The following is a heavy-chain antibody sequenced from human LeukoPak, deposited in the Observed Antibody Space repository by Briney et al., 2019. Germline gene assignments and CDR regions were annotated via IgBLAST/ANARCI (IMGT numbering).Heavy chain of an antibody. D-gene: IGHD1-1*01. V-gene: IGHV3-15*01. CDR2: IKSKTDGGTT. J-gene: IGHJ4*02. Sequence: SGGSLRLSCAASGFPFSNAWMSWVRQAPGKGLEWVGHIKSKTDGGTTDYAAPVKGRFTISRDDSKNTLYLQMNSLKTEDTAVYYCTTDRGTTGDYWGQGTLVTVSS. CDR1: GFPFSNAW. CDR3: TTDRGTTGDY.